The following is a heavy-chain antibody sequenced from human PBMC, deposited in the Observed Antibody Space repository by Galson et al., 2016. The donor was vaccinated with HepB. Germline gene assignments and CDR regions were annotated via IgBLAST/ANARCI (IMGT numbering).Heavy chain of an antibody. J-gene: IGHJ4*02. CDR2: ISDSGSST. CDR1: GFTFSTNA. D-gene: IGHD6-19*01. V-gene: IGHV3-23*01. CDR3: ANQHTTGWYSCLTH. Sequence: SLRLSCAASGFTFSTNAMNWVRQAPGKGLVWVSGISDSGSSTSYADSVKGRFTISRDNSKNTLYLQMNSLRAEDTAIYYCANQHTTGWYSCLTHWGQGILVTVSS.